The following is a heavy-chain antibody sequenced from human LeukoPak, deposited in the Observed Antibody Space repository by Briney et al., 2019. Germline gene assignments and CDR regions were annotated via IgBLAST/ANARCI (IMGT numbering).Heavy chain of an antibody. V-gene: IGHV4-34*01. CDR2: INHSGST. J-gene: IGHJ4*02. CDR1: GGSFSGYY. Sequence: SETLSLTCAVYGGSFSGYYWSWIRQPPGKGLEWIGEINHSGSTNYNPSLKSRVTISVDTSKNQFSLKLSSVTAADTAVYYCAGRGSYYSGGIDYWGQGTLVTVSS. CDR3: AGRGSYYSGGIDY. D-gene: IGHD1-26*01.